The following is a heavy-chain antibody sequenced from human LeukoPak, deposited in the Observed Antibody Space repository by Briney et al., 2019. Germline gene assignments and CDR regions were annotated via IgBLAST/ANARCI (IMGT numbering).Heavy chain of an antibody. V-gene: IGHV4-39*01. CDR2: INCSGSS. D-gene: IGHD3-10*01. CDR1: GGSFSSSSHF. Sequence: PSETLSLTCTVSGGSFSSSSHFWSWLRQPPGKGLEWSASINCSGSSYYNSSLKSRVTISVDTSKNQFSLKLSPVTAADTAVFYCVKYVVSGSGIYYFDYWGQGTLVTVSS. J-gene: IGHJ4*02. CDR3: VKYVVSGSGIYYFDY.